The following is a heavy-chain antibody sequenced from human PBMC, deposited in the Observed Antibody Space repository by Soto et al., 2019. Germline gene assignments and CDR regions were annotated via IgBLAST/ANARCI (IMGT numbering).Heavy chain of an antibody. CDR3: AKEINPDSDPYHDGADY. J-gene: IGHJ4*02. D-gene: IGHD2-2*01. CDR1: GFTVSNVG. Sequence: QVELVESGGGVVQPGTSLRLSCSASGFTVSNVGMHWVRDAPGKGLEWVSIITYDGSRKHYIDSVKGRFTTSRDNSKNALYLQMTSLRAEDTAVYYFAKEINPDSDPYHDGADYWGQGTRVTVSS. V-gene: IGHV3-30*18. CDR2: ITYDGSRK.